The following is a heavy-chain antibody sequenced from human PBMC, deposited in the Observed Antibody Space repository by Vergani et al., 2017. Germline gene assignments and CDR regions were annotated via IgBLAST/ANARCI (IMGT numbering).Heavy chain of an antibody. Sequence: EVQLVESGGGLVKPGGSLRLSCAASGFTFSNAWMSWVRQAPGKGLEWVGRIKSKTDGGNTDYAAPVKGRFTISRDDSKTTLYLQMNSLKTEDTAVYYCTTVRSDYDFWSGYYTGTXFDYWGQGTLVTVSS. V-gene: IGHV3-15*01. J-gene: IGHJ4*02. CDR1: GFTFSNAW. CDR2: IKSKTDGGNT. CDR3: TTVRSDYDFWSGYYTGTXFDY. D-gene: IGHD3-3*01.